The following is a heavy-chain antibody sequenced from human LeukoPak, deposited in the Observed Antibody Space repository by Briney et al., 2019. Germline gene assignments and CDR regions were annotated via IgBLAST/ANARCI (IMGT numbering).Heavy chain of an antibody. CDR3: AREASYYFDY. J-gene: IGHJ4*02. V-gene: IGHV3-48*03. CDR2: ISSSGGTV. D-gene: IGHD2-21*01. Sequence: PGGSLRLSCAASGFTFSSFEMIWVRQAPGKGLEWLSYISSSGGTVYYGDSVKGRFTISRDNAKNSLYLQMNSLRAEDTAVYYCAREASYYFDYWGQGTLVTVSS. CDR1: GFTFSSFE.